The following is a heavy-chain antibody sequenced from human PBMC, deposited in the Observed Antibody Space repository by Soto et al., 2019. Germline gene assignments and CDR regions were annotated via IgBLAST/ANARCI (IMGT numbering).Heavy chain of an antibody. CDR1: CGSISSGGDY. CDR3: ARGGYYDSSGQFEY. Sequence: PSDTLSLTCTVSCGSISSGGDYWISIRQHPGRGLEWIGYIYYSGSTYYNPSLKSRVTISVDTSKNQFSLKLSSVTAADTAVYYCARGGYYDSSGQFEYWGQGTLVTVS. V-gene: IGHV4-31*03. J-gene: IGHJ4*02. CDR2: IYYSGST. D-gene: IGHD3-22*01.